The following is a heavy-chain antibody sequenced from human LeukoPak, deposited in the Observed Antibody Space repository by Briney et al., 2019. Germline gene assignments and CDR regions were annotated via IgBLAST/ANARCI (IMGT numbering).Heavy chain of an antibody. CDR3: AREKTGGAEYYFDY. V-gene: IGHV4-61*02. CDR1: GGSISSGSYY. Sequence: PSETLSLTCTVSGGSISSGSYYWSWIRQPAGKGLEWIGRIYASGTTNYNPSLKGRVTISVDTSKNQFSLKLSSVTAADTAVYYCAREKTGGAEYYFDYWGQGTLVTVSS. D-gene: IGHD2-21*01. J-gene: IGHJ4*02. CDR2: IYASGTT.